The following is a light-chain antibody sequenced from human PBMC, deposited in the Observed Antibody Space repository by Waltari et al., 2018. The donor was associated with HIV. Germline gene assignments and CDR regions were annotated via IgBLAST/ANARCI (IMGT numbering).Light chain of an antibody. CDR2: DVN. CDR1: WSDIGSYDL. V-gene: IGLV2-23*02. CDR3: CSYAGSGTFVV. J-gene: IGLJ2*01. Sequence: QSALTQPASVSGSPGQSITLSCSGTWSDIGSYDLVTWYQHFPGKAPKHILYDVNERPSGVSPRYSGSKSGNTASLVISGLQSEDEADYYCCSYAGSGTFVVFGGGTRLTV.